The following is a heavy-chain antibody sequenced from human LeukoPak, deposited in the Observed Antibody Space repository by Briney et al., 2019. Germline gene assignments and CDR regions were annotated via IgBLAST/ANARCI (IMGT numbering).Heavy chain of an antibody. J-gene: IGHJ3*02. V-gene: IGHV4-59*08. CDR2: IYYSGST. D-gene: IGHD3-22*01. CDR1: GGSISSYY. CDR3: ARRTYYYDSSGYYGIDAFDI. Sequence: SETLSLTCTVSGGSISSYYWSWLRQPPGKGLEWIGYIYYSGSTNYNPSLKSRVTISVDTSKNQFSLKLSSVTAADTAVYYCARRTYYYDSSGYYGIDAFDIWGQGTMVTVSS.